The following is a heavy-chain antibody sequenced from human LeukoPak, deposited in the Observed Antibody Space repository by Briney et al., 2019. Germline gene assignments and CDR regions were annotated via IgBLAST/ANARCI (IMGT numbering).Heavy chain of an antibody. CDR2: IIPIFGTA. V-gene: IGHV1-69*05. J-gene: IGHJ4*02. Sequence: SVKVSCKASGGTFSSYAISWVRQAPGQGLEWMRGIIPIFGTANYAQKFQGRVTITTDEYTSTAYMELSSLRSEATDAYYCARASGSTNLGDYWGQGTLVTVSS. CDR1: GGTFSSYA. CDR3: ARASGSTNLGDY. D-gene: IGHD3-10*01.